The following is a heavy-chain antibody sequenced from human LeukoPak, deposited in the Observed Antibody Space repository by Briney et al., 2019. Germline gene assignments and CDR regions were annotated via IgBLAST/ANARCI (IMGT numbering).Heavy chain of an antibody. V-gene: IGHV3-23*01. CDR3: VKKGQLNDGGAPG. J-gene: IGHJ4*02. Sequence: HSGGSLRLSCAASGFTFGIFAMSWVRQPPGKGLECVSAITNNGGTTYYADSVKGRFTISRDNSKNTLYLEMNSLRAEDTAVYYCVKKGQLNDGGAPGWGQGTLVTVSS. D-gene: IGHD6-6*01. CDR2: ITNNGGTT. CDR1: GFTFGIFA.